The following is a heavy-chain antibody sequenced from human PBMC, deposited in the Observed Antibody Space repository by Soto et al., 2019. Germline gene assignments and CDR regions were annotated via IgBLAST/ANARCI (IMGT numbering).Heavy chain of an antibody. Sequence: HPVGSLRLSCTPFGFNFDAYAMSWVRQAPGKGLEWVSAVTATAESAYYTDSVRGRFIITRDNSDNMLYLQMSSLRVEDTAIYFCARGRYYDSPQDLWGRGTQVTVSS. J-gene: IGHJ5*02. V-gene: IGHV3-23*01. CDR1: GFNFDAYA. CDR2: VTATAESA. D-gene: IGHD3-10*01. CDR3: ARGRYYDSPQDL.